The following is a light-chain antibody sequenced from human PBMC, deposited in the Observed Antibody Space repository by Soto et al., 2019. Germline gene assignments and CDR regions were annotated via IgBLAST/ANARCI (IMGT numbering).Light chain of an antibody. CDR2: GGS. CDR1: QSVSSSY. CDR3: QQYGSSLYT. J-gene: IGKJ2*01. Sequence: EIVLTQSPGTLSLSPGERAPLYCRASQSVSSSYLAWYQQKPGQAPRLLIYGGSSRATGIPDRFSGSGSGTDFTLTISRLEPEDFAVYYCQQYGSSLYTFGQGTKLEIK. V-gene: IGKV3-20*01.